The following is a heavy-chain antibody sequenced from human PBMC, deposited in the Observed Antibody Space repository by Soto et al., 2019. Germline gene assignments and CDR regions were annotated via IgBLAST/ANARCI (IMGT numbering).Heavy chain of an antibody. CDR2: IWYDGSNK. D-gene: IGHD4-4*01. CDR1: GFTFSSYG. Sequence: QVQLVESGGGVVQPGRSLRLSCAASGFTFSSYGMHWVRQAPGKGLEWVAVIWYDGSNKYYADSVKGRFTISRDNSKNTLYLQMNSLRAEDTAVYYCARGPWMTTVPTKEGYYYYRDVWGKGTTVTVSS. V-gene: IGHV3-33*01. J-gene: IGHJ6*03. CDR3: ARGPWMTTVPTKEGYYYYRDV.